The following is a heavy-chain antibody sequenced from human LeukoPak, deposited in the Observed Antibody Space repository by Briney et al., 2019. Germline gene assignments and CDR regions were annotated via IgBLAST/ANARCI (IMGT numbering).Heavy chain of an antibody. V-gene: IGHV3-23*01. Sequence: GGSLRLSCAASGFTFSSYAMSWVRQAPGKGLEWVSTISGSGSSTYYADSVKGRFTISRDNSKNTLYLQMNSLRADDTAVYYCAKGNYYDSSGYYYVFDIWGQGTMVTVSS. CDR3: AKGNYYDSSGYYYVFDI. CDR2: ISGSGSST. CDR1: GFTFSSYA. J-gene: IGHJ3*02. D-gene: IGHD3-22*01.